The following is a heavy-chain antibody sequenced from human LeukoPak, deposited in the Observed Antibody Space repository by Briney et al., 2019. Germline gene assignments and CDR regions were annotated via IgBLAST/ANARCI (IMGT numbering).Heavy chain of an antibody. D-gene: IGHD3-3*01. Sequence: ASVKVSCQASGYTFTGYYMHWVRQAPGQGLEWMGWINPNSGGTNYAQKFQGRVTMTRDTSISTAYMELSRLRSDDTAVYYCAREVSSNIRFPEALDYWGQGTLVTVSS. CDR3: AREVSSNIRFPEALDY. V-gene: IGHV1-2*02. CDR2: INPNSGGT. J-gene: IGHJ4*02. CDR1: GYTFTGYY.